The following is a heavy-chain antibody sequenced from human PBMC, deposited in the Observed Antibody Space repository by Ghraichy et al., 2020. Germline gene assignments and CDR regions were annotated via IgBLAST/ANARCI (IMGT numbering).Heavy chain of an antibody. Sequence: SETLSLTCHVSGFLINNGYWWGWIRQPPGKGLEFIGKIYQSGATYYNPSLKSRVTVSVDASKNQFSLKLYSLTAADTAVYHCARVTGSFLIDNWGQGTLVTVSS. D-gene: IGHD2-15*01. J-gene: IGHJ4*02. CDR2: IYQSGAT. CDR3: ARVTGSFLIDN. V-gene: IGHV4-38-2*02. CDR1: GFLINNGYW.